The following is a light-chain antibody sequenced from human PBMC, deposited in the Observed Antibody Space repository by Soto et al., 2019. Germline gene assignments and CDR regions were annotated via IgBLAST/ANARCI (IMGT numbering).Light chain of an antibody. J-gene: IGKJ1*01. Sequence: EIVLTQSPGTLSLSPGERATLSCRASQSVSRSYLAWYQQKPGQAPRLLIYGASSRATGIPDRFSGSGSGTDFTLTISRLVPEDFAVYYCQQYGSSPRTFGQGTKVEIK. CDR1: QSVSRSY. CDR2: GAS. CDR3: QQYGSSPRT. V-gene: IGKV3-20*01.